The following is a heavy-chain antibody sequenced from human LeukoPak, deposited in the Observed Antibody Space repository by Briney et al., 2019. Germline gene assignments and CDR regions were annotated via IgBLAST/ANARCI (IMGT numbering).Heavy chain of an antibody. CDR1: GDSVSSNSVA. CDR2: TYYRSKWGN. Sequence: SQSLSLTCAISGDSVSSNSVAWNWIRQSPSRGLEWLGRTYYRSKWGNDYAEAVKSRISINPDTPKNHFSLQLNSVTPEDTAVYFCARGLFANGFDVWGHGTTVTVSS. CDR3: ARGLFANGFDV. V-gene: IGHV6-1*01. J-gene: IGHJ6*02.